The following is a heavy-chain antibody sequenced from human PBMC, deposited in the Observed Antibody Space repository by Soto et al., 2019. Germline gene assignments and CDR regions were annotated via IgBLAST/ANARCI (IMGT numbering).Heavy chain of an antibody. CDR2: IIPILGIA. Sequence: QVQLVQSGAEVKKPGSSVKVSCKASGGTFSSYTISWVRQAPGQGLEWMGRIIPILGIANYAQKFQGRVTITADKSTSTAYMEVSSLRSEDTAVYYCARDHGYYYDSSGWGQGTLVTVSS. J-gene: IGHJ4*02. V-gene: IGHV1-69*08. CDR3: ARDHGYYYDSSG. D-gene: IGHD3-22*01. CDR1: GGTFSSYT.